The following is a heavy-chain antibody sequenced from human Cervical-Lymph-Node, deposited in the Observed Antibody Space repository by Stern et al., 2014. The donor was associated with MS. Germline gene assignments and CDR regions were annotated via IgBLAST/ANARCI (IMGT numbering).Heavy chain of an antibody. D-gene: IGHD5-24*01. CDR3: AREPVARWLQYWYFDL. J-gene: IGHJ2*01. Sequence: QLQLQESGPGLVKPSQTLSLTCTVSGGSISSGSYYWNWIRQPAGKGPEWIGRIYTSGSTNYNASLKSRVTISVDPSKNQFSLTLSSVTAADTAVYYCAREPVARWLQYWYFDLWGRGTLVTVSS. CDR2: IYTSGST. V-gene: IGHV4-61*02. CDR1: GGSISSGSYY.